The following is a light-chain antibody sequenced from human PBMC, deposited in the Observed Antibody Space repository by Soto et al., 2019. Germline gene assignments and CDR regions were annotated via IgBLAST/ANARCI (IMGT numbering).Light chain of an antibody. CDR3: ATWDSSLSAGV. V-gene: IGLV1-51*01. J-gene: IGLJ3*02. Sequence: QSVLTQPPSVSAAPGQKVSISCSGSSSNIGKNYVSWYQQFPGTAPKLLIYDNDKRPSGIPDRFSGSKSGTSATLGITGLQTGDQADYGCATWDSSLSAGVFGGGTKLTVL. CDR2: DND. CDR1: SSNIGKNY.